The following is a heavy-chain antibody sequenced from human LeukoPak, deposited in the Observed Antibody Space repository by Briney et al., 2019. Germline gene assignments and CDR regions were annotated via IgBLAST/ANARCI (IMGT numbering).Heavy chain of an antibody. V-gene: IGHV3-53*01. CDR3: ARDRLGVDV. Sequence: PGGSLRLSCAASGFTVSSNYMSWVRQAPGKGLEWVSVIYSGGITYYADSVRGRFTISRDNSKNMLYLQMNSLRAEDTAVYYCARDRLGVDVWGKGTTVTVSS. J-gene: IGHJ6*04. CDR2: IYSGGIT. D-gene: IGHD6-25*01. CDR1: GFTVSSNY.